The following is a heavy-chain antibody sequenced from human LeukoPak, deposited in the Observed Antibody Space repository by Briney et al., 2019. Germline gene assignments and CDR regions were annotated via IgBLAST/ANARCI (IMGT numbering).Heavy chain of an antibody. Sequence: AGSLRLSCAASGFTFSTYEMNWVRQAPGKGLEWVSYISGSGSTIYYADSVKGRFTISRDNAKNSLYLQMHSLRAEDTAVYYCARVGYNYGWGAFDIWGQGTMVTVSS. CDR1: GFTFSTYE. D-gene: IGHD5-18*01. CDR2: ISGSGSTI. CDR3: ARVGYNYGWGAFDI. J-gene: IGHJ3*02. V-gene: IGHV3-48*03.